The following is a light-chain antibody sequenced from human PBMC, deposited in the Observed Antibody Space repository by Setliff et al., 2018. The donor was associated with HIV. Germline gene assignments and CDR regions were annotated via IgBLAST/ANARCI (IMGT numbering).Light chain of an antibody. J-gene: IGLJ2*01. CDR1: SGNIAENY. CDR3: QSYETDTGKVV. V-gene: IGLV6-57*01. Sequence: NFMLTQPHSVSESPGKTVSISCTRSSGNIAENYVHWYQQRPGSSPTTVIYNNRERPSGVPHRFSGSVGYPPNSASLTISGLQTEDEADYYCQSYETDTGKVVFGGGTKVTVL. CDR2: NNR.